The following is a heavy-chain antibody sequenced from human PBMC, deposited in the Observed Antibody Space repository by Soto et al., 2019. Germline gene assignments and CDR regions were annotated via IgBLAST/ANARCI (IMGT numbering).Heavy chain of an antibody. V-gene: IGHV3-30-3*01. D-gene: IGHD6-13*01. CDR2: ISYDGSNK. J-gene: IGHJ4*02. Sequence: QVQLVESGGGVVQPGRSLRLSCAASGFTFSSYAMHWVRQAPGKGLEWVAVISYDGSNKYYADSVKGRFTISRDNSKNTLYLQMNSLRAEDTAVYYCARGVGPGGIAAADWGQGTLVTVSS. CDR1: GFTFSSYA. CDR3: ARGVGPGGIAAAD.